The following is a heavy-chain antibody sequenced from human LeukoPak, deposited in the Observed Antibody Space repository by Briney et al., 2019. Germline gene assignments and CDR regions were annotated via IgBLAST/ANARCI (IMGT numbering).Heavy chain of an antibody. CDR3: ARGHYDVLAASYKWTPDY. J-gene: IGHJ4*02. V-gene: IGHV3-21*01. CDR1: GFPFNTFN. D-gene: IGHD3-9*01. CDR2: ITSGGDYI. Sequence: GGSLRLSCAASGFPFNTFNMNWVRQAPGKGLEWVSSITSGGDYIYYADSVKGRFTTSRDNAKHSLSLQLNSLRVEDTAVYYCARGHYDVLAASYKWTPDYWGQGTLVTVSS.